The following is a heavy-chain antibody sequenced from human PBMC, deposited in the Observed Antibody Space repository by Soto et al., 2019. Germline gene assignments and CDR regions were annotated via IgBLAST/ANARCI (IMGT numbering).Heavy chain of an antibody. J-gene: IGHJ3*02. CDR2: IYYSGST. CDR3: ARFDFWSGYSSKDAFDI. D-gene: IGHD3-3*01. CDR1: GGSISSYY. V-gene: IGHV4-59*01. Sequence: SETLSPTCTVSGGSISSYYWSWIRQPPGKGLEWIGYIYYSGSTNYNPSLKSRVTISVDTSKNQFSLKLSSVTAADTAVYYCARFDFWSGYSSKDAFDIWGQGTMVTVSS.